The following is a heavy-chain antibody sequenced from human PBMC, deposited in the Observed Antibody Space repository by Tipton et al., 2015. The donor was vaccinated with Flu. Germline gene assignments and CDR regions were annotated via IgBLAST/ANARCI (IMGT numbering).Heavy chain of an antibody. CDR3: AKWPVGYLEWSLYGTMDV. CDR2: INRGGTT. CDR1: GGSFSGYY. V-gene: IGHV4-34*01. Sequence: GLVKPSETLSLTCAVYGGSFSGYYWSWIRQSPGKGLEWIGEINRGGTTNHNPSLKSRVTISMDTSKNQFSLKMTSLTAADTAVYYCAKWPVGYLEWSLYGTMDVWGQGTTVTVSS. J-gene: IGHJ6*02. D-gene: IGHD3-3*01.